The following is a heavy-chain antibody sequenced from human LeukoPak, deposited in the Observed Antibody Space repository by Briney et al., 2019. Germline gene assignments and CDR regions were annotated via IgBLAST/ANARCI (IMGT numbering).Heavy chain of an antibody. CDR1: GGSISSYY. Sequence: SETLSLTCTVSGGSISSYYWSWIRQPPGKGLEWIGYIYYSGSTNYNPSLKGRFTISVDTSKNQFSLNLSSVSAADTAVYYCARVVSGVGWLQFGCYYYYSMDVWGKGTTVTVSS. D-gene: IGHD5-24*01. CDR2: IYYSGST. J-gene: IGHJ6*03. V-gene: IGHV4-59*01. CDR3: ARVVSGVGWLQFGCYYYYSMDV.